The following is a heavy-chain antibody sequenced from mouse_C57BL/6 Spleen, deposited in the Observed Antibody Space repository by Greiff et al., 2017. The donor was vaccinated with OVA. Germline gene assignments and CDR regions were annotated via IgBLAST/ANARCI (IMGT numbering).Heavy chain of an antibody. D-gene: IGHD2-4*01. V-gene: IGHV1-76*01. CDR2: IYPGSGNT. CDR3: ARGGYDYVWFAY. J-gene: IGHJ3*01. Sequence: VQRVESGAELVRPGASVKLSCKASGYTFTDYYINWVKQRPGQGLEWIARIYPGSGNTSYNEKFKGKATLTAEKSSSTAYMQLSSLTSEDSAVYFCARGGYDYVWFAYWGQGTLVTVSA. CDR1: GYTFTDYY.